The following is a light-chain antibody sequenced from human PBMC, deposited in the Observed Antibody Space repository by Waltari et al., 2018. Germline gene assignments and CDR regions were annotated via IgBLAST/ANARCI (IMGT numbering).Light chain of an antibody. CDR3: QQSDTFFALT. Sequence: DIQMTQSPSSLSASVGDRVTITCRASQNINIFLSWYQKRPGRAPRLLIYAASSLHSGVSSSVSCSGAGTDFTLTIASLHPEYVATYYCQQSDTFFALTFGGGTKVEI. CDR2: AAS. CDR1: QNINIF. J-gene: IGKJ4*01. V-gene: IGKV1-39*01.